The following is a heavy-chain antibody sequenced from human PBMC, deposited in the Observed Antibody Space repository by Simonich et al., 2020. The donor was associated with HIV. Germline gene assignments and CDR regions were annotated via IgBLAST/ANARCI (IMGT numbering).Heavy chain of an antibody. CDR3: TRVYYDSSGYHDAFDI. D-gene: IGHD3-22*01. CDR1: GFTFGDYA. CDR2: IRSKADGGTT. V-gene: IGHV3-49*04. J-gene: IGHJ3*02. Sequence: EVQLVESGGGLVQPGRSLRLSCTASGFTFGDYAMSWVRQAPGKGLEWVGFIRSKADGGTTEYAASVKGRFTISRDDSKSIAYLQMNSLKTEDTAVYYCTRVYYDSSGYHDAFDIWGQGTMVTVSS.